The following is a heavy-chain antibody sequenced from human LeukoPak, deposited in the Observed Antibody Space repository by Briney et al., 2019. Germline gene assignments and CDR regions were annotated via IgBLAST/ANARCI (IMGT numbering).Heavy chain of an antibody. J-gene: IGHJ5*02. CDR2: FYHGGST. Sequence: SETLSLTCNVSGYSISSDDYWAWIRQPPGKGLEWIGSFYHGGSTYYNPSLKSRVTMSVDMSKNQISLNLISVTAADTAIYYCARRRSDLNWYDPWGQGTLVTVSS. CDR1: GYSISSDDY. V-gene: IGHV4-38-2*02. CDR3: ARRRSDLNWYDP. D-gene: IGHD6-19*01.